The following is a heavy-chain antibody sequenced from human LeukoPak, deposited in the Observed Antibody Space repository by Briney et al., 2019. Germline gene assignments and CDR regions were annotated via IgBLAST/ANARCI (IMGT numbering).Heavy chain of an antibody. D-gene: IGHD5-12*01. CDR2: IIPIFGTA. Sequence: GASVKVSCKASGGTFSSYAISWVRQAPGQGLEWMGGIIPIFGTANYAQKFQGRVTITADKSTSTAYMELSSLRSDDTAVYYCARVGDIVATQSNHDIDYWGQGTLVTVSS. CDR3: ARVGDIVATQSNHDIDY. V-gene: IGHV1-69*06. J-gene: IGHJ4*02. CDR1: GGTFSSYA.